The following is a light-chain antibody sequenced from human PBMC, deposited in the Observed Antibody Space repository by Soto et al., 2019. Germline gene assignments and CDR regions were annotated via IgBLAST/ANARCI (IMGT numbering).Light chain of an antibody. CDR1: SSNIGAGYD. CDR2: GNS. CDR3: QSYDSSLSGYVV. Sequence: QPVLTQPPSVSGAPGQRVTISCTGSSSNIGAGYDVHWYQHLPETAPKLLIYGNSNRPSGVPDRFSGSKSGTSASLAITGLQAEDEAEYYCQSYDSSLSGYVVFGGGTKLTVL. V-gene: IGLV1-40*01. J-gene: IGLJ2*01.